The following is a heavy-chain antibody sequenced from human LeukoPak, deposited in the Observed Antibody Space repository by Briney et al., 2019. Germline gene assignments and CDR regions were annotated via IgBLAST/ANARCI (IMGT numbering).Heavy chain of an antibody. V-gene: IGHV1-69*04. CDR1: GGTFSSYA. CDR2: IIPIFGIA. Sequence: ASVKVSCKASGGTFSSYAISWVRQAPGQGLEWMGRIIPIFGIANYAQKFQGRVTITADKSTSTAYMELSSLRSEDTAVYYCAKPSRDEYVWGRYRYSNASDIYGLGTIV. J-gene: IGHJ3*02. D-gene: IGHD3-16*02. CDR3: AKPSRDEYVWGRYRYSNASDI.